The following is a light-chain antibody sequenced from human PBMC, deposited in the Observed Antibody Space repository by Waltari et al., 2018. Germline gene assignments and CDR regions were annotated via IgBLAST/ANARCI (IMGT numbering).Light chain of an antibody. Sequence: QSLLTQAPSASGTPGQRVTISCSGSNSNIGSNAVNWYQQLPGTAPRLLIYSNNQRTPGVPNRVSGAKSGTSAALAISGLQSEDEADYYCGTWDDSLNGPLFGGGTKVTVL. J-gene: IGLJ2*01. V-gene: IGLV1-44*01. CDR3: GTWDDSLNGPL. CDR2: SNN. CDR1: NSNIGSNA.